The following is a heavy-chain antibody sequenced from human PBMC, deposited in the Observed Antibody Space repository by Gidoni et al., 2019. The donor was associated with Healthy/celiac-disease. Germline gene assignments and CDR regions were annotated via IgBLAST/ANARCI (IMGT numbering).Heavy chain of an antibody. CDR1: GFTFSSYG. J-gene: IGHJ4*02. CDR3: ARERWSSVSLDY. Sequence: QVQLVESGGGVVQPGRSLRLSCAASGFTFSSYGMHWVRQAPGKGLEWVAVIWHDGSNKYYADSVKGRFTISRDNSKNTLYLQMNSLRAEDTAVYYCARERWSSVSLDYWGQGTLVTVSS. D-gene: IGHD2-15*01. CDR2: IWHDGSNK. V-gene: IGHV3-33*01.